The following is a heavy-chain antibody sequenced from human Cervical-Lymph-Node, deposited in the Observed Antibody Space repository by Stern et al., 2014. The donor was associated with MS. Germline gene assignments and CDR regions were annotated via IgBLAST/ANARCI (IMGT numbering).Heavy chain of an antibody. Sequence: EVQLVESGAEVKKPGESLKISCKGSGYIFTDYWIGWVRQKPGKGLEWMGTIYPGDSNIRFSPSFRGQFTISADKSISTAYLQWSSLKASDTAMYYCARAYCAGDCYLGYWGQGTLVTVSS. D-gene: IGHD2-21*02. V-gene: IGHV5-51*03. J-gene: IGHJ4*02. CDR3: ARAYCAGDCYLGY. CDR2: IYPGDSNI. CDR1: GYIFTDYW.